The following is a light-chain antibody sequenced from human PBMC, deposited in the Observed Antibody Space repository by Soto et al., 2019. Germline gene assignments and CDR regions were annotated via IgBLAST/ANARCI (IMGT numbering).Light chain of an antibody. CDR3: QQRSNWLT. V-gene: IGKV1-16*01. CDR2: AAS. CDR1: QGISTS. Sequence: DIQMTQSPSSLSASVGDRVTVTCRASQGISTSLAWFQQKPGTAPKLLIYAASTLQSGVPSRFSGSGSGTDFTLTISSLESEDFAVYYCQQRSNWLTFGGGTKVDIK. J-gene: IGKJ4*01.